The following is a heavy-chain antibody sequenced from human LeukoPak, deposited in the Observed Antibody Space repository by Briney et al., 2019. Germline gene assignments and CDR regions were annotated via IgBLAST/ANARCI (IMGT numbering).Heavy chain of an antibody. J-gene: IGHJ4*02. V-gene: IGHV1-2*02. CDR2: VNPNSGGT. Sequence: ASVKVYSKASGYTFTGYYIHWVRQAPGHGLEWMGWVNPNSGGTNYAQKFQGRVTMTRDTSSSTAYMELSRLRSDDTAVYYCARGDDGQLAPHYWGQGTLVTVSS. CDR1: GYTFTGYY. D-gene: IGHD6-6*01. CDR3: ARGDDGQLAPHY.